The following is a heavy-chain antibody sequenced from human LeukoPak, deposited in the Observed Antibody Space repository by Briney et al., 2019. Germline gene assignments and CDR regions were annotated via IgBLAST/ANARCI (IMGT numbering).Heavy chain of an antibody. Sequence: GGSLRLSCAASGFIFNSYGMHWVRQAPGKGLEWVAFIRYDGNDKSYADSVKGRFTISRDNSKNTLYLQMNSLRTEDTAVYYCARDPYNGAYSEGYYYYYMDVWGKGTTVTVSS. J-gene: IGHJ6*03. V-gene: IGHV3-30*02. D-gene: IGHD1-1*01. CDR2: IRYDGNDK. CDR1: GFIFNSYG. CDR3: ARDPYNGAYSEGYYYYYMDV.